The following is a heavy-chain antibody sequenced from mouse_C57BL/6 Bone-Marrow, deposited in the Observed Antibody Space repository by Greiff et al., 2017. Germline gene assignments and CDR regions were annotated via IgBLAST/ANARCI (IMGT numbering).Heavy chain of an antibody. CDR3: ARWSYYGTDY. D-gene: IGHD2-1*01. J-gene: IGHJ2*01. CDR2: INPSSGYT. V-gene: IGHV1-7*01. Sequence: VNLVESGAELAKPGASVTLSCKASGYTFTSYWMHWVKQRHGQGLEWIGYINPSSGYTKYNQKFKDKATLTLYKSSSTAYMQLSSLTYEDSAVYYCARWSYYGTDYWGQGTTRTVSS. CDR1: GYTFTSYW.